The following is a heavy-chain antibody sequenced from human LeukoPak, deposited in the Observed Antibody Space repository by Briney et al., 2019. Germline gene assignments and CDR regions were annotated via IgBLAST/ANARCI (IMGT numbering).Heavy chain of an antibody. CDR1: GFTFSSYW. D-gene: IGHD5-24*01. V-gene: IGHV3-7*01. CDR2: IKQDGSEK. CDR3: VRDEMFHGNFDY. Sequence: GGSLRLSCASSGFTFSSYWKSWVRQAPGKGLEWVANIKQDGSEKYSVDSVKGRFTISRDNAKNSLYLEMNSLRAEDTAVYYCVRDEMFHGNFDYWGQGTLVTVSS. J-gene: IGHJ4*02.